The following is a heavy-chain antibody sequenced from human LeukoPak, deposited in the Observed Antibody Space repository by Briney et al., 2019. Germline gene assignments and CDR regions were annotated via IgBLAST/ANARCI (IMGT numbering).Heavy chain of an antibody. CDR2: ISYDGSNK. V-gene: IGHV3-30*18. D-gene: IGHD4-23*01. CDR1: GFTFSSYG. J-gene: IGHJ4*02. Sequence: GRSLRLSCAASGFTFSSYGMHWVRQAPGKGLEWVAVISYDGSNKYYADSVKGRFTMSRDNSKNTLYLQMNSLRAEDTAVYYCAKGGGWLYYFDYWGQGTLVTVSS. CDR3: AKGGGWLYYFDY.